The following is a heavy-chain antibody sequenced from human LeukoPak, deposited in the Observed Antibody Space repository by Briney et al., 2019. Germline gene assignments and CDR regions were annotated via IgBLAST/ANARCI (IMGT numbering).Heavy chain of an antibody. CDR1: GGSISSGDYY. CDR3: ARDDYAVTTYTGAFDI. V-gene: IGHV4-30-4*01. D-gene: IGHD4-17*01. J-gene: IGHJ3*02. CDR2: IYYSGST. Sequence: SQTLSLTCTVSGGSISSGDYYWSWIRQPPGKGLEWIGYIYYSGSTYYNPSLKSRVTISVDTSKNQFSLKPSSVTAADTAVYYCARDDYAVTTYTGAFDIWGQGTMVTVSS.